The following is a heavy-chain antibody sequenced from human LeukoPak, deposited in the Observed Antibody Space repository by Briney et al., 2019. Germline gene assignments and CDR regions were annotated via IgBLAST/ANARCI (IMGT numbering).Heavy chain of an antibody. CDR2: INHSGST. Sequence: RTSETLSLTCAVYGGSFSGYYWNWIRQPPGKGLEWIGEINHSGSTNYNPSLKSRVTISVDTSKNQFSLKLSFVTAADTAVYYCARGWQWLVDWGQGTLVTVSS. V-gene: IGHV4-34*01. J-gene: IGHJ4*02. D-gene: IGHD6-19*01. CDR3: ARGWQWLVD. CDR1: GGSFSGYY.